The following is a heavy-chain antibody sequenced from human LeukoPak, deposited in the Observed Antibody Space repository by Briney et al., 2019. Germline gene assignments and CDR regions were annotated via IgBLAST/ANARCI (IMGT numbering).Heavy chain of an antibody. J-gene: IGHJ6*02. CDR2: IYYSGST. D-gene: IGHD4-11*01. CDR3: ARHEGSNYPDDYYYYGMDV. Sequence: GSLRLSCAASGFTFSSYSMNWVRLAPGTGLEWIGSIYYSGSTYYNPSLKSRVTISVDTSKNQFSLKLSSVTAADTAVYYCARHEGSNYPDDYYYYGMDVWGQGTTVTVSS. V-gene: IGHV4-39*01. CDR1: GFTFSSYSMN.